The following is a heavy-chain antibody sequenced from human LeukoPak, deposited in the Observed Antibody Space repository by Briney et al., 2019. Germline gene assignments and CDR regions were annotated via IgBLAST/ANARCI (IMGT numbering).Heavy chain of an antibody. D-gene: IGHD3-10*01. V-gene: IGHV3-23*01. CDR1: GFSLSSYA. CDR3: AKDRVFELWFEEASPYYFDY. CDR2: ISSTDAGT. J-gene: IGHJ4*02. Sequence: GGSLRLSCAASGFSLSSYAMSWVRQAPGKGLEWVSAISSTDAGTYHADSVRGRFTISRDSSKNTLYLQMNSLRAEDTAVYYCAKDRVFELWFEEASPYYFDYWGQGTLVTVSS.